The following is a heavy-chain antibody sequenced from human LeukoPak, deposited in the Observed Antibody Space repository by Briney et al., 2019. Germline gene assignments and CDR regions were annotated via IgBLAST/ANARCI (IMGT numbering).Heavy chain of an antibody. CDR2: INHSGST. V-gene: IGHV4-34*01. J-gene: IGHJ4*02. Sequence: PSETLSPTCAVYGGSFSGYYWSWIRQPPGKGLEWIGEINHSGSTNYNPSLKSRVTISVDASKNQFSLKLSSVTAADTAVYYCAREDGSSGYDDFWGQGTLVTVSS. CDR3: AREDGSSGYDDF. CDR1: GGSFSGYY. D-gene: IGHD5-12*01.